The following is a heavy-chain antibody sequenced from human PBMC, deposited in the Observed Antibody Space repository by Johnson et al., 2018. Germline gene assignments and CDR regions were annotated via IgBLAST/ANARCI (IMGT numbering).Heavy chain of an antibody. CDR1: GYTFIEYP. CDR3: ARDVEARIHHQFYYYMDV. J-gene: IGHJ6*03. Sequence: QVQLVQSGAEVKKPGASVKVSCKASGYTFIEYPIHWLRQAPGQRFEWMGWINADNGNTKYSQRFQGRVTITRDTSANKAYMELSGLRSEGTAVYYCARDVEARIHHQFYYYMDVWGKGTTVTVSS. V-gene: IGHV1-3*01. D-gene: IGHD6-6*01. CDR2: INADNGNT.